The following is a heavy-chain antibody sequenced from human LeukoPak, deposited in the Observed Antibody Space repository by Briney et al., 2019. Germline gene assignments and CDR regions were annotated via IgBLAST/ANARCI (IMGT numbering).Heavy chain of an antibody. CDR1: GYTFTSYY. J-gene: IGHJ5*02. V-gene: IGHV1-46*01. Sequence: ASVKVSCKASGYTFTSYYMHWVRQAPGQGLEWMGIINPRGGSISYAQKFQDRVTITRDTSTSTVYMEVSSLRSEDTAVYYCARDYGDGYNWFDPWGQGTLVIVSS. CDR2: INPRGGSI. CDR3: ARDYGDGYNWFDP. D-gene: IGHD4-17*01.